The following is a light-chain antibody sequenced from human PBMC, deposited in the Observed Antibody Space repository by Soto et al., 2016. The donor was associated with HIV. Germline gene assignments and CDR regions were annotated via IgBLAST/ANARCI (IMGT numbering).Light chain of an antibody. V-gene: IGLV3-21*03. J-gene: IGLJ2*01. CDR1: NIGGRS. CDR2: DNN. CDR3: QVWDGSSDVV. Sequence: SYVLTQPPSVSVAPRKTASITCGGNNIGGRSVHWYQQKPGQAPVLVVYDNNDRPSGVPERFSGSNSGNTATLTISSVEAGDEADYFCQVWDGSSDVVFGGGTKLTVL.